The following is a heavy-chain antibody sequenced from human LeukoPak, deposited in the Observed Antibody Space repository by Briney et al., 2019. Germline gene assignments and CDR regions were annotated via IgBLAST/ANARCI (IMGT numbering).Heavy chain of an antibody. CDR2: ISTDSTTK. V-gene: IGHV3-48*02. CDR1: GFTFNSYS. D-gene: IGHD3-22*01. J-gene: IGHJ4*02. Sequence: PGVSLRLSCAASGFTFNSYSMDWVRQAPGKGLEWVSYISTDSTTKYYADSVKGRFTISRDSAKNSLYLQMNGLRDDDTAVYYCAREDDSRGFPYWGQGTLVTVSS. CDR3: AREDDSRGFPY.